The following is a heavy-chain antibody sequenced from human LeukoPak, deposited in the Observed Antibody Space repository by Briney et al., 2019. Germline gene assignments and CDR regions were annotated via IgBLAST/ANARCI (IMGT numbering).Heavy chain of an antibody. CDR1: GYTFTGYY. V-gene: IGHV1-2*06. J-gene: IGHJ3*02. Sequence: ASVKVSCKASGYTFTGYYMHWVRQAPGQGLEWMGRINPNSGGTNYAQKFQGRVTMTRDTSSSTGYMELRRLRSDDTAEYYCASGETLIWGQGTKVTVSS. CDR2: INPNSGGT. CDR3: ASGETLI.